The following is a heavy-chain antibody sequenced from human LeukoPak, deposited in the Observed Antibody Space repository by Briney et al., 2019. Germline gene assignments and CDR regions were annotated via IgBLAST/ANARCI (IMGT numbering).Heavy chain of an antibody. CDR3: ARHLRRAFDRWFDP. CDR1: GGSISSYY. D-gene: IGHD3-10*01. V-gene: IGHV4-4*09. CDR2: IYTSGST. Sequence: SETLSLTCTVSGGSISSYYWSWIRQPPGKGLEWIGYIYTSGSTNYNPSLKSRVAISVDTSKNQFSLKLSSVSAADTAVYYCARHLRRAFDRWFDPWGQGTLVTVSS. J-gene: IGHJ5*02.